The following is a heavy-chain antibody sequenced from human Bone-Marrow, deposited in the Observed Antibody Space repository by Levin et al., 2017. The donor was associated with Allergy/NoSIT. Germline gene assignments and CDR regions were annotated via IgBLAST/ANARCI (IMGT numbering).Heavy chain of an antibody. D-gene: IGHD1-26*01. V-gene: IGHV3-30*18. CDR1: GFSLSDYG. CDR2: MSNDGHDK. J-gene: IGHJ5*02. CDR3: AKSEWELPYSWFDP. Sequence: GESLKISCAASGFSLSDYGMHWVRQAPGKGLEWVALMSNDGHDKYFADSVKGRFTISRDSSKNTLFLQMNALKTEDTAMYYCAKSEWELPYSWFDPWGQGTLVTVSS.